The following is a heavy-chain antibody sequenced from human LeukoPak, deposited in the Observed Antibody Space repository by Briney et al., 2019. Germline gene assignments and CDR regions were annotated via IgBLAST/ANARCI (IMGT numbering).Heavy chain of an antibody. Sequence: PGGSLRLSCAASGITVSSNYMSWVRQAPGKGLEWVSILYSATSTHYADSVKGRFTASRDNSKNTLYLQMNSLRAEDTAVYFCARDGGGNYGLDYWGQGTLVTVSS. J-gene: IGHJ4*02. CDR3: ARDGGGNYGLDY. CDR1: GITVSSNY. V-gene: IGHV3-53*01. CDR2: LYSATST. D-gene: IGHD1-26*01.